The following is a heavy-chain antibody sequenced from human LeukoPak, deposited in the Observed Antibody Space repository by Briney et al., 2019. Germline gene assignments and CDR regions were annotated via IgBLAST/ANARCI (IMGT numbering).Heavy chain of an antibody. CDR3: ARDRPARHALDI. CDR2: IYTSGST. D-gene: IGHD6-6*01. V-gene: IGHV4-61*02. Sequence: PSETLSLTCSVSGGSISSGSYYWSWIRQPAGKGLEWIGRIYTSGSTNYNPSLKSRVTISVDTSKNQFSLKLSSVTAADTAVYYCARDRPARHALDIWGQGTMVTVSS. CDR1: GGSISSGSYY. J-gene: IGHJ3*02.